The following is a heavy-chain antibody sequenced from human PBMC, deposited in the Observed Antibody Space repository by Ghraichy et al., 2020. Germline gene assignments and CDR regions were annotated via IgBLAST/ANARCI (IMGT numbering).Heavy chain of an antibody. Sequence: SETLSLTCTVSGGSISSYYWSWIRQPPGKGLEWIGYIYYSGSTNYNPSLKSRVTISVDTSKNQFSLKLNSVTAADTAVYYCARVGEGGLRAARPSWFDPWGQGTLVTVSS. CDR1: GGSISSYY. D-gene: IGHD6-6*01. J-gene: IGHJ5*02. CDR3: ARVGEGGLRAARPSWFDP. CDR2: IYYSGST. V-gene: IGHV4-59*01.